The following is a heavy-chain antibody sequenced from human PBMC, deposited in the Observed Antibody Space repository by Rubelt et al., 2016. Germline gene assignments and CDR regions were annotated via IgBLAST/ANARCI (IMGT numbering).Heavy chain of an antibody. J-gene: IGHJ4*02. V-gene: IGHV4-34*02. D-gene: IGHD6-19*01. CDR1: GEPLSNYL. CDR2: VSHSGGP. CDR3: VRGPDSLDISGFLH. Sequence: QVRLQQWGGGLLKASETLSLTCAVYGEPLSNYLWTWVRQSPGKGLEWIGEVSHSGGPNSIPSLEGRVTTAMDTSRSQVSMRRTSVVAADSATYYCVRGPDSLDISGFLHWGQGVPVTVSS.